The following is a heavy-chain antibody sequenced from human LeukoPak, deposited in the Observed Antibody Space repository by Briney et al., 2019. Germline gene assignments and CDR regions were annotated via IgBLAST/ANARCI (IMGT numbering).Heavy chain of an antibody. V-gene: IGHV3-74*01. Sequence: GGSLRLSCVASGFTFSSFWMHWVRQDPRKGLVWVSRINGDGRNINYADSVRGRFTISRDNAKNTLYLQMNTLRVDDTAVYYCTRDLMDYDVSTGLHHYYMDVWGQGTTVTVSS. CDR2: INGDGRNI. D-gene: IGHD3-9*01. CDR1: GFTFSSFW. J-gene: IGHJ6*02. CDR3: TRDLMDYDVSTGLHHYYMDV.